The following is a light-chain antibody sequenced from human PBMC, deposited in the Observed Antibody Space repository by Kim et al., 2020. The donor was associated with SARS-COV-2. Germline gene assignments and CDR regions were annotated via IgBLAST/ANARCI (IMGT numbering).Light chain of an antibody. J-gene: IGKJ4*01. V-gene: IGKV1-5*01. CDR1: QSITTC. CDR2: DAS. Sequence: ASFGDRGTVTCRASQSITTCLAWYRQRPGKAPELLIYDASSLQSGVPSRFTGSGSGTEFTLTISSLQPDDFATYYCQQHKTYPLTFGGGTKVDIK. CDR3: QQHKTYPLT.